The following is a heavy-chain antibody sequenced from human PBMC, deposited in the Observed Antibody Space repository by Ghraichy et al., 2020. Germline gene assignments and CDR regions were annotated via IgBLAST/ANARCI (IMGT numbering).Heavy chain of an antibody. Sequence: GGSLRLSCKASGFPFSRYGFHWVRRAPGKGLEWVAVRSPDKETKFYADSVRGRFTISRDDSKSTLFLRMNNLRPEDTGMYYCARGNDGSPDSWGPGTLVIVS. CDR3: ARGNDGSPDS. D-gene: IGHD1-26*01. CDR1: GFPFSRYG. CDR2: RSPDKETK. J-gene: IGHJ4*02. V-gene: IGHV3-30*03.